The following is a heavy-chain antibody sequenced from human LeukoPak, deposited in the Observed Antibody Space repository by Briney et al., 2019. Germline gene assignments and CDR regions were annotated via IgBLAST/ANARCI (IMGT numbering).Heavy chain of an antibody. D-gene: IGHD3-10*01. Sequence: SETLSLTCAVYGGSFSGYYWSWIRQPPGKGLEWIGEINHSGSTNYNPSLKSRVTISVDTSKNQCSLKLSSVTAADTAVYYCARVSYYGSGSYYKSRMDVWGKGTTVTVSS. J-gene: IGHJ6*04. V-gene: IGHV4-34*01. CDR3: ARVSYYGSGSYYKSRMDV. CDR1: GGSFSGYY. CDR2: INHSGST.